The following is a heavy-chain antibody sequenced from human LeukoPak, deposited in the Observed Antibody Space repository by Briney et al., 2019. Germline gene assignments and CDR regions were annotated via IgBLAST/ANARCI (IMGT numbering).Heavy chain of an antibody. V-gene: IGHV3-7*01. CDR2: IKQDGSEK. CDR3: ARDPYSGTYGNTYYYYMDV. D-gene: IGHD1-26*01. Sequence: GGSLRLSCAASGFTFSSYWMSWVRQAPGKGLEWVANIKQDGSEKYYVDSVKGRFTISRDNARNSLYLQMNSLRVEDTAVYYCARDPYSGTYGNTYYYYMDVWGKGTTVTISS. CDR1: GFTFSSYW. J-gene: IGHJ6*03.